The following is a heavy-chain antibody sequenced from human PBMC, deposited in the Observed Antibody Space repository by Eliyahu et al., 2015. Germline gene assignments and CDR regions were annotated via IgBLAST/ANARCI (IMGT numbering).Heavy chain of an antibody. CDR1: GDSIXRYY. Sequence: QVQLQESGPGLVKPSETLSXTXTVSGDSIXRYYWNWXRQSPGKGLEWIAYIDYSGSTHYHPSLESRATVSRDTSKNQFSLTLTSVTPADTAVYYCVRRVESSATTRQENWFGPWGQGTLVTVAS. D-gene: IGHD3-10*01. J-gene: IGHJ5*02. V-gene: IGHV4-59*01. CDR2: IDYSGST. CDR3: VRRVESSATTRQENWFGP.